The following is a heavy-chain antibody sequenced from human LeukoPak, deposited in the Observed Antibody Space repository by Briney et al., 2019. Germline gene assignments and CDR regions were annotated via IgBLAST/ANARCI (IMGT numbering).Heavy chain of an antibody. D-gene: IGHD3-22*01. Sequence: GESLKISCKGSGYSFTSYWIGWVRQMPGKGLEWMGIIYPGDSDTRYSPSFQGQVTISADKSISTAYLQWSSLKASDTAMYYCASTYYYDSSGYLMGTNAFDIRGQGTMVTVSS. CDR3: ASTYYYDSSGYLMGTNAFDI. CDR2: IYPGDSDT. J-gene: IGHJ3*02. V-gene: IGHV5-51*01. CDR1: GYSFTSYW.